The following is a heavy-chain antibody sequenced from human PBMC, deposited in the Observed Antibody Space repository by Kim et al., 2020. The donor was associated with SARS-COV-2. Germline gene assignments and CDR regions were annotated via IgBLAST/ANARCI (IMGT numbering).Heavy chain of an antibody. CDR3: AKPHLHGSAVGFAY. V-gene: IGHV3-30-3*02. CDR2: ISYDGSNK. CDR1: GFSFSSYA. J-gene: IGHJ4*02. D-gene: IGHD1-1*01. Sequence: GGSLRLSCAASGFSFSSYAMHWVRQAPGKGLEWVAVISYDGSNKYYADSVKGRFTISRDNSKNTLYLQMNSLRAEDTAVYYCAKPHLHGSAVGFAYCCQRTLVTVSS.